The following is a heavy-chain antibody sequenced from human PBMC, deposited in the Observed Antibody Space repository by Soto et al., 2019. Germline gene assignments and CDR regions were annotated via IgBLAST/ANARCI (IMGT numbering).Heavy chain of an antibody. CDR3: AKLQYTVVTPLDI. Sequence: PSETLSLTCTVSGGSISSGSYYWGWVRQHPGKGLEWIGHISYSGNTYYNPSPNGRLIISLDTSKNQFSLRLSSVTAADTAVYFCAKLQYTVVTPLDIWGQGTMVTVSS. CDR2: ISYSGNT. CDR1: GGSISSGSYY. J-gene: IGHJ3*02. D-gene: IGHD4-4*01. V-gene: IGHV4-31*03.